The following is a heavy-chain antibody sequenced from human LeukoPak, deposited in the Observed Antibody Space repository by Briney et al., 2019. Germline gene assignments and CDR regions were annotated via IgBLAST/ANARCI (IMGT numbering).Heavy chain of an antibody. J-gene: IGHJ4*02. CDR1: GGSISSYY. Sequence: PSETLSLTCTVSGGSISSYYWSWIRQPPGKGLEWIGEINHSGSTNYNPSLKSRVTISVDTSKNQFSLKLSSVTAADTAVYYCARRRGYYDSIRPTFLYYFDYWGQGTLVTVSS. CDR3: ARRRGYYDSIRPTFLYYFDY. V-gene: IGHV4-34*01. D-gene: IGHD3-22*01. CDR2: INHSGST.